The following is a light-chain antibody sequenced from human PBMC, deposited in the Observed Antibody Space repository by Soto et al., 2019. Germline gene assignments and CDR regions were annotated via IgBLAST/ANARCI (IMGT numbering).Light chain of an antibody. CDR3: QQYYSCPRT. CDR2: GAP. CDR1: QSISSY. V-gene: IGKV3-15*01. Sequence: EIVITQPPTTLSVSPGERATLSCTASQSISSYLDWYQQKPGQAPRLLIHGAPSRATGIPARFSGSGSGTEFTLTISSLQPEDFAVYYCQQYYSCPRTFGQGTKVDIK. J-gene: IGKJ1*01.